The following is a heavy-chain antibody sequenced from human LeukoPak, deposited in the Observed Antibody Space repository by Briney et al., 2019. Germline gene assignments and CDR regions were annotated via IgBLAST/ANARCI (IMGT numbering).Heavy chain of an antibody. Sequence: EXLXXINHSGTTDYNPSLKSRVAISVDTSKNEFSLKLSSVTAADTALYYCVRGDCSSISCYSTAHWGQGTRVTVSS. D-gene: IGHD2-2*01. CDR2: INHSGTT. CDR3: VRGDCSSISCYSTAH. J-gene: IGHJ4*02. V-gene: IGHV4-34*01.